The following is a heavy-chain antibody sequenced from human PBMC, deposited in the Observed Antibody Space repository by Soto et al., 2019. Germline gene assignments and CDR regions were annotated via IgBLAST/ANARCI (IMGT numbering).Heavy chain of an antibody. CDR1: GFTLSSYG. J-gene: IGHJ4*02. CDR3: AKLRDYYYGSGSYFPDY. Sequence: QVQLVESGGGVVQPGRSLRLACAASGFTLSSYGMHWVRQAPGKGLEWVAVISYDGSNKYYADSVKGRFTISRDNSKNTLYLQMNSLRAEDTAVYYCAKLRDYYYGSGSYFPDYWGQGTLVTVSS. V-gene: IGHV3-30*18. D-gene: IGHD3-10*01. CDR2: ISYDGSNK.